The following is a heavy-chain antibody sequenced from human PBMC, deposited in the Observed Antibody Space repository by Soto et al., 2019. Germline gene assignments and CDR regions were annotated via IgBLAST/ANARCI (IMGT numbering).Heavy chain of an antibody. CDR3: ASRTPTRETTPWYYFAY. Sequence: QVQLVQSGAEVKKPGSSVKVSCKASGGTFSSYAISWVRQAPGQGLEWMGGIIPIFGTANYAQKFQGRVTITADEPTSTAYMELSSLRSEDTAVYYCASRTPTRETTPWYYFAYWGQGTLVTVSS. D-gene: IGHD1-7*01. CDR2: IIPIFGTA. CDR1: GGTFSSYA. J-gene: IGHJ4*02. V-gene: IGHV1-69*01.